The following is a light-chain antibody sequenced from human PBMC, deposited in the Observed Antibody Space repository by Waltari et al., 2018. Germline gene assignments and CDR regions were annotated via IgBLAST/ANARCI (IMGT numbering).Light chain of an antibody. CDR2: AAS. Sequence: DIQLTQSPSFLSASVGDRVTITCRASQDISSYLAWYQQRPGKAPKLLLYAASTLQTGVPSRFSGGGSGTEFALTISSLQPEDFASFYCQQLSSYPFTFGPGTKVDIK. CDR3: QQLSSYPFT. CDR1: QDISSY. V-gene: IGKV1-9*01. J-gene: IGKJ3*01.